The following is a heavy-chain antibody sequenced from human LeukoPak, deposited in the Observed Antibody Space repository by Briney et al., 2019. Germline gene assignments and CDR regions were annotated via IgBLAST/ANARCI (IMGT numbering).Heavy chain of an antibody. J-gene: IGHJ5*02. D-gene: IGHD2-2*01. CDR2: INPTGVRT. CDR1: TINLIDYG. V-gene: IGHV3-23*01. Sequence: GGSLRLSCAASTINLIDYGMDWVRQAPGKGLEGVSTINPTGVRTYYAASVRGRFTTSRDNSKNAVFLQINSLRVEDTVIYCCTRDQPHAASWFDPWGQGTLVTVSS. CDR3: TRDQPHAASWFDP.